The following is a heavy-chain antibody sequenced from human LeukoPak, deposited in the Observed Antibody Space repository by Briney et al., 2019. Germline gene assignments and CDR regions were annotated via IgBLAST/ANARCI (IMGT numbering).Heavy chain of an antibody. Sequence: GESLKISCTGSGYSFSTNWIGWVRQRPGKGLEWMGIIYPGDSDTRYSPSFQGQVTISADKSISTAYLQWSSLKASDTAMYYCVRVLWTWALNYYYGMDVWGQGTTVTVSS. CDR3: VRVLWTWALNYYYGMDV. CDR1: GYSFSTNW. J-gene: IGHJ6*02. V-gene: IGHV5-51*01. D-gene: IGHD2-8*02. CDR2: IYPGDSDT.